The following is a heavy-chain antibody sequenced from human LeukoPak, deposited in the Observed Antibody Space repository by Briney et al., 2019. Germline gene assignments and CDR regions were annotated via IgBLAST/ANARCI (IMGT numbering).Heavy chain of an antibody. CDR1: GYTFTGYY. V-gene: IGHV1-2*02. CDR3: ARDKGEMATIIGY. Sequence: ASVKVSCKASGYTFTGYYMHWVRQAPGQGLEWMGWINPNSGGTNYAQKFQGRVTMTRDTSISTAYVELSRLRSDDTAVYYCARDKGEMATIIGYWGQGTLVTVPS. CDR2: INPNSGGT. J-gene: IGHJ4*02. D-gene: IGHD5-24*01.